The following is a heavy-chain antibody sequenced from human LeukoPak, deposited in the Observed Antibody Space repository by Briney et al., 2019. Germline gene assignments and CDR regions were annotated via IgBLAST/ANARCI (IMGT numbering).Heavy chain of an antibody. Sequence: PGGSLRLSCAASGFTFSSYGMNWVRQAPGKGLEWVSYIRSSGSTIYYADSVKGRFTISRDNAKNSLYLQMNSLRAEDTTVYYCARGDTSSWSDYWGQGTLVTVSS. D-gene: IGHD6-13*01. V-gene: IGHV3-48*03. CDR1: GFTFSSYG. CDR3: ARGDTSSWSDY. J-gene: IGHJ4*02. CDR2: IRSSGSTI.